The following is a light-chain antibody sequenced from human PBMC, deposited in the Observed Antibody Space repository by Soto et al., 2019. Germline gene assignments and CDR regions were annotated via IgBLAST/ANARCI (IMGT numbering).Light chain of an antibody. CDR3: QQRSDWTIT. Sequence: EIVLTQSPATLSLSPGERATLSCRASQSVSRYLAWYQQKPGQAPRLLINDASNRATGIPARFSGSGSGTDFTLTISSLEPEDFAVYYCQQRSDWTITFGGGTKVEIK. J-gene: IGKJ4*01. CDR1: QSVSRY. CDR2: DAS. V-gene: IGKV3-11*01.